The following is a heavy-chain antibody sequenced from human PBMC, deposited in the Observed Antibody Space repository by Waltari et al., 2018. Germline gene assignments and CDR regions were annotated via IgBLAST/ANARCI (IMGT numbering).Heavy chain of an antibody. J-gene: IGHJ4*02. V-gene: IGHV3-7*04. CDR1: GFTFSSHW. Sequence: EVQLVESGGGLVQPGGSLRLSCAASGFTFSSHWRSWVRQAPGKGLEWLANIKEDGSEKYSVDSVKGRFTISRDNTQNSLFLQMNSLRAEDTAVYYCARADYGGTADYDYWGQGTQVTVSS. CDR2: IKEDGSEK. D-gene: IGHD4-17*01. CDR3: ARADYGGTADYDY.